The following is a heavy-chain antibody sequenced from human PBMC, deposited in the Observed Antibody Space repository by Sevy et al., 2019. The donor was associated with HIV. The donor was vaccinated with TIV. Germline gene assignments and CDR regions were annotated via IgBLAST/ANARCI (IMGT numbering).Heavy chain of an antibody. Sequence: SETLSLTCTVSGGSISSYYWSWIRQPPGKGLEWIGYIYYSGCTNYNPSLKSRVTISVDTSKNQFSLKLSSVTAADTAVYYCARNYDFWSGSYRNWFDPWGQGTLVTVSS. D-gene: IGHD3-3*01. CDR3: ARNYDFWSGSYRNWFDP. V-gene: IGHV4-59*01. CDR2: IYYSGCT. CDR1: GGSISSYY. J-gene: IGHJ5*02.